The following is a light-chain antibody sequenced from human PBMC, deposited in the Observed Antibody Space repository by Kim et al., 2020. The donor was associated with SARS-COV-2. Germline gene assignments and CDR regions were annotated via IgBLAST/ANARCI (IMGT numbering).Light chain of an antibody. Sequence: VSVSPAQTPTITCPGAVLAKKYARWFKQKPGQAPVLVIYKDRERPSGIPERFSGSSSGTTVTLTISGAQVEDEADYYCYSAADIWVFGGGTQLTVL. V-gene: IGLV3-27*01. CDR3: YSAADIWV. J-gene: IGLJ3*02. CDR2: KDR. CDR1: VLAKKY.